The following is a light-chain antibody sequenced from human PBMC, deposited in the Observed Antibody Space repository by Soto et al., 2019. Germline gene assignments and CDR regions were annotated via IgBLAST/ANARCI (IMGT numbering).Light chain of an antibody. CDR1: QSVSSNY. J-gene: IGKJ1*01. CDR2: GAS. CDR3: QQYGTSPGT. V-gene: IGKV3-20*01. Sequence: EIVLTQSPGTLSLSPGERATLSCRASQSVSSNYLTWYQQKPGQAPRFLIYGASSRATGIPDRFSGSGSGTDFTLTISRLEPEDFAVYYCQQYGTSPGTFGQGTKVEIK.